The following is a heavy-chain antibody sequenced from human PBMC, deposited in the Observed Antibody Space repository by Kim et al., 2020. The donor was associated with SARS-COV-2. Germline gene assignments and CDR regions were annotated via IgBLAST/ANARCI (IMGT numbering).Heavy chain of an antibody. CDR1: GGSFSGYY. CDR2: INHSGST. Sequence: SETLSLTCAVYGGSFSGYYWSCIRQPPGKGLEWIGEINHSGSTNYNPSLKSRVTISVDTSKNQFSLKLSSVTAADTAVYYCAREGPYFTMVRGVIYWFDP. J-gene: IGHJ5*02. D-gene: IGHD3-10*01. V-gene: IGHV4-34*01. CDR3: AREGPYFTMVRGVIYWFDP.